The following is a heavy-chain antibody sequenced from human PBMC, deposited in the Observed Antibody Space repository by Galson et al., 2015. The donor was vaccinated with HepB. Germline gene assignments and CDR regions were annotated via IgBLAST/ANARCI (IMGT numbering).Heavy chain of an antibody. CDR1: GFTFSSYA. Sequence: SLRLSCAASGFTFSSYAMHWVRQAPGKGLEWVAVISYDGSNKYYADSVKGRFTISRDNSKNTLYLQMNSLRAEDTAVYYCAREIIGILTGYGFDYWGQGTLVTVSS. CDR3: AREIIGILTGYGFDY. CDR2: ISYDGSNK. V-gene: IGHV3-30-3*01. J-gene: IGHJ4*02. D-gene: IGHD3-9*01.